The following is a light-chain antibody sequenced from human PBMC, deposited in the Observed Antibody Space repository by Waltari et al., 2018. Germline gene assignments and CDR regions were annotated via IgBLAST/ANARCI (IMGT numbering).Light chain of an antibody. CDR3: FSYRRSSTWV. Sequence: QSALTQPASVSGSPGQSITISCTGTSSDVGGYDYVPWYQQHPGKAPKLLLYDVTKRPSGVSTRFSGSKSANTASLTISGLQAEDEADYYCFSYRRSSTWVFGEGTKLTVL. J-gene: IGLJ3*02. CDR2: DVT. CDR1: SSDVGGYDY. V-gene: IGLV2-14*03.